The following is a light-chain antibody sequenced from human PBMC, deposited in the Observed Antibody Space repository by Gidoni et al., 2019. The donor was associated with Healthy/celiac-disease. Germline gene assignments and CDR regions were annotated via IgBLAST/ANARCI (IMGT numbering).Light chain of an antibody. Sequence: DIVMTQSPDSLAVPLGERATINCKSSQSGLYSSNNKNYLAWYQQKPGQPPKLLIYWASTRESGVPDRFSGSGSGTDFTLTISSLQAEDVAVYYCQQYYSTPWTFGQGTKVEIK. CDR3: QQYYSTPWT. CDR1: QSGLYSSNNKNY. CDR2: WAS. J-gene: IGKJ1*01. V-gene: IGKV4-1*01.